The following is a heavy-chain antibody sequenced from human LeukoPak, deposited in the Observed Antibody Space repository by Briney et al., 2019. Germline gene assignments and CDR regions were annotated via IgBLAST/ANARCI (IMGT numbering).Heavy chain of an antibody. CDR2: ISGSGGST. V-gene: IGHV3-23*01. J-gene: IGHJ4*02. CDR3: AKGQSGSYSGKLGY. D-gene: IGHD1-26*01. Sequence: PGGPLRLSCAASGFTFSSYGMSWVRQAPGKGLEWVSAISGSGGSTYYADSVKGRFTISRDNSKNTLYLQMNSLRAEDTAVYYCAKGQSGSYSGKLGYWGQGTLVTVSS. CDR1: GFTFSSYG.